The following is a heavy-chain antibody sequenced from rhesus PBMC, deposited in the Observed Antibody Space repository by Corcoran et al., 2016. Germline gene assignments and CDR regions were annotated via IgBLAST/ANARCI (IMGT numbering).Heavy chain of an antibody. J-gene: IGHJ5-2*02. CDR3: ARRPPGSRYNYSYGNALDV. D-gene: IGHD5-12*01. Sequence: QVQLQESGPGLVKPSETLSLTCAVSGGSISGGYDWSWIRQPPGKGLEWFGGIYGSRGTPPNNPAHKHRDPISKGTSKNKFARKLSAVTAAAPAVDYGARRPPGSRYNYSYGNALDVWGRGVLVTVSS. V-gene: IGHV4-76*01. CDR1: GGSISGGYD. CDR2: IYGSRGTP.